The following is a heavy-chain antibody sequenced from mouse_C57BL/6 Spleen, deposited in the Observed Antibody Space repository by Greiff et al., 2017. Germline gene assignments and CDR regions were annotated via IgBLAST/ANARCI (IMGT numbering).Heavy chain of an antibody. CDR3: ARSGDGYRMDY. D-gene: IGHD2-3*01. V-gene: IGHV1-64*01. CDR1: GYTFTSYW. Sequence: QVQLQQPGAELVKPGASVKLSCKASGYTFTSYWMHWVKQRPGQGLEWIGMIHPNSGSTNYNEKFKSKATLTVDKSSSTAYMQLSSLTSEDSAVYYCARSGDGYRMDYWGQGTSVTVSS. J-gene: IGHJ4*01. CDR2: IHPNSGST.